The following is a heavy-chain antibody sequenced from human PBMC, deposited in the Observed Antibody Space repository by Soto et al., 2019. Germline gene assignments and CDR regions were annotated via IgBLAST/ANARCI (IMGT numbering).Heavy chain of an antibody. CDR2: MNQHGSDI. CDR1: GFTFSSYW. CDR3: ATDTYCPATCYRGHGN. Sequence: EVQLVESGGDLVKPGGSLRLSCEASGFTFSSYWMAWVRQSPGKGLEWVASMNQHGSDIQYVDSVRGRLTISRDNARNLLYLQIINLRVEDTAIYYCATDTYCPATCYRGHGNWGQGTLVTVSS. D-gene: IGHD2-8*02. J-gene: IGHJ4*02. V-gene: IGHV3-7*03.